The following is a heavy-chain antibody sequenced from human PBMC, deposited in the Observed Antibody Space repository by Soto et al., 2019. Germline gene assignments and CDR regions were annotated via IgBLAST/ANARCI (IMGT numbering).Heavy chain of an antibody. D-gene: IGHD2-15*01. V-gene: IGHV4-59*08. CDR2: IYYSGST. Sequence: QVQLQESGPGLVKPSETLSLTCTVSGGSISSYYWSWIRQPPGKGLEWIGYIYYSGSTNYNPALXMXVXMXXDTSKNQFSLKLSSVTAADTAVYYCARRYGGTFDYWGQGTLVTVSS. CDR1: GGSISSYY. CDR3: ARRYGGTFDY. J-gene: IGHJ4*02.